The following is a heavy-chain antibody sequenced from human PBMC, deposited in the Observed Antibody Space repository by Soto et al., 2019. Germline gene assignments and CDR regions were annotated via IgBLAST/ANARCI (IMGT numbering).Heavy chain of an antibody. J-gene: IGHJ4*02. D-gene: IGHD6-6*01. CDR2: ISWSGGSI. V-gene: IGHV3-9*01. Sequence: EVQLVESGGGLVQPGRSLRLSCAASGFTFDDYAMHWVRQAPGKGLEGVSGISWSGGSIGYVDSVKGRFTISRDNAKNSLYLQMNSLRAEDTGLDYCAKDSYSSASYFDYWGQRTLVTVSS. CDR1: GFTFDDYA. CDR3: AKDSYSSASYFDY.